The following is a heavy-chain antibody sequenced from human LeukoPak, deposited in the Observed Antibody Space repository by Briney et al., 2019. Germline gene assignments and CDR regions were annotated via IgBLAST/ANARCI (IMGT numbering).Heavy chain of an antibody. V-gene: IGHV4-4*02. J-gene: IGHJ4*02. CDR3: ARRINSDSGYYFDH. Sequence: SETLSLTCGVSGDSITSTNWWAWVRQSPGKGLQWIGDIFHNGNNNYNPSLKSRVTMSVDKSKNQFSLNLTSVTAADTAIYFCARRINSDSGYYFDHWGQGALVTVSS. CDR2: IFHNGNN. CDR1: GDSITSTNW. D-gene: IGHD2-15*01.